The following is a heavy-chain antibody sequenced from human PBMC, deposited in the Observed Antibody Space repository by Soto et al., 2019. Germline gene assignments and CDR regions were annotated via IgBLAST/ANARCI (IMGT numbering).Heavy chain of an antibody. CDR2: INHSGST. CDR1: GGSFSGYY. V-gene: IGHV4-34*01. D-gene: IGHD6-13*01. Sequence: SETLSLTCAVYGGSFSGYYWSWIRQPPGKGLEWIGEINHSGSTNYNPSLKSRVTISVDTSKNQFSLKLSSVTAADTAVYYCAREYSSSLGEWFDPWGQGTLVTVSS. J-gene: IGHJ5*02. CDR3: AREYSSSLGEWFDP.